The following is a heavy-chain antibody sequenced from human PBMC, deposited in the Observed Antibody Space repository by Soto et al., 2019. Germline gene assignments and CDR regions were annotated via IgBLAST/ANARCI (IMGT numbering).Heavy chain of an antibody. V-gene: IGHV4-38-2*02. CDR1: GNSISSRYC. CDR3: ARDRRNFYDNSEYFDF. D-gene: IGHD3-22*01. CDR2: IYHHGRT. J-gene: IGHJ4*02. Sequence: PSETLSLTCGVSGNSISSRYCWAWIRQPPGKGLEWLGSIYHHGRTYYSPSLKSRVTVSLDTSKNQFYPNLRSVTAADTAVYYCARDRRNFYDNSEYFDFWGRGMQVTVSS.